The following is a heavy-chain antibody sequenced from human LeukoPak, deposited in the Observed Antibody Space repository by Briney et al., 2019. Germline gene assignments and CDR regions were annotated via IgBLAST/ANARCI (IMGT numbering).Heavy chain of an antibody. V-gene: IGHV1-2*02. CDR2: ISPSGGST. J-gene: IGHJ1*01. Sequence: ASVKVSCKAFGYTFTGNYMHWVRQAPGQGPEWMGVISPSGGSTTYAQKFQGRVTMTRDTSISTAYMELSRLKSDDTAVYYCARGYYDGSDFEYFQHWGQGTLVTVSS. D-gene: IGHD3-22*01. CDR3: ARGYYDGSDFEYFQH. CDR1: GYTFTGNY.